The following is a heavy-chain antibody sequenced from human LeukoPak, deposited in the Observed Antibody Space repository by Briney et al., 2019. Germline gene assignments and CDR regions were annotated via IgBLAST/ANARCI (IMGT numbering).Heavy chain of an antibody. CDR3: ARNLIAVAGRNWFDP. D-gene: IGHD6-19*01. CDR2: ISASGSAT. Sequence: PGGSLRLSCAASGFIFSNYGMNWVRQAPGKGLEWVAAISASGSATSYADSVRGRFTISRDNAKNTLYLQMNSLRAEDTAVYYCARNLIAVAGRNWFDPWGQGTLVTVSS. V-gene: IGHV3-23*01. CDR1: GFIFSNYG. J-gene: IGHJ5*02.